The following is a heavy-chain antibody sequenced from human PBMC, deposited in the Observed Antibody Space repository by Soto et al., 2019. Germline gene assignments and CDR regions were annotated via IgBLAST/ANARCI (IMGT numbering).Heavy chain of an antibody. CDR1: GFTFSGDW. D-gene: IGHD1-26*01. CDR3: ARGPHGLYPHNY. J-gene: IGHJ4*02. CDR2: INMDGTST. V-gene: IGHV3-74*01. Sequence: EVQLVESGGGLVQPGGSLRLSCVASGFTFSGDWMHWVRQAAGKGLVWVSRINMDGTSTNYADSVAGRFTISRDNAKNTLYLHMNSLRVDDKAVYFCARGPHGLYPHNYWGQGALVTVS.